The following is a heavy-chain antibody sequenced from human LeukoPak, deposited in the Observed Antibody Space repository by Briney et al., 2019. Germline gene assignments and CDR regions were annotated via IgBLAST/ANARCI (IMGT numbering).Heavy chain of an antibody. CDR3: AKGSYYDSSGSFYFDY. Sequence: GGSLRLSCAASGFTFSSYVMSWVRQAPGKGLEWVSGISGSGDNTYYADSVKGRFTISRDNSKNTLYVQANSLGTEDTAAYYCAKGSYYDSSGSFYFDYWGQGTLVTVSS. D-gene: IGHD3-22*01. J-gene: IGHJ4*02. V-gene: IGHV3-23*01. CDR2: ISGSGDNT. CDR1: GFTFSSYV.